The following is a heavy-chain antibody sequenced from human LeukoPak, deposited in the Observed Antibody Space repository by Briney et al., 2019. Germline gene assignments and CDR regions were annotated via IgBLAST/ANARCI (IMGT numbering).Heavy chain of an antibody. V-gene: IGHV4-34*01. J-gene: IGHJ3*02. CDR1: GGSFSSYS. D-gene: IGHD2-2*01. CDR2: INHSGST. CDR3: ARGYCSSISCYGAAFDI. Sequence: SETLSLTCAVNGGSFSSYSWSWIRQPPGKGLEWIGEINHSGSTKYNPSLKSRVTISVDTSKKQLSLELSSMTAADTAVYYCARGYCSSISCYGAAFDIWGQGTMVTVSS.